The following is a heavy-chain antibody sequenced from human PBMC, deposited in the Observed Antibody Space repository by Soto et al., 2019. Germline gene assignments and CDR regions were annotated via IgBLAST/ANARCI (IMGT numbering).Heavy chain of an antibody. Sequence: VQLLESGGGLVQPGGSLRLACTASGFPFNHYAMSWVRQAPGKGLEWVSAVSGRGGSTKYAASVKGRFIISRDNSNSTLYLQMDSLRGEDTAVYYCAKDSTVTTSLYFYYYGFDVWGQGTTVTVSS. J-gene: IGHJ6*01. CDR2: VSGRGGST. D-gene: IGHD4-17*01. V-gene: IGHV3-23*01. CDR3: AKDSTVTTSLYFYYYGFDV. CDR1: GFPFNHYA.